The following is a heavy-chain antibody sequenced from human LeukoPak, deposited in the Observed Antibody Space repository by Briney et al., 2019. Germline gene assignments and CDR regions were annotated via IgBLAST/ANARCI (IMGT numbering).Heavy chain of an antibody. J-gene: IGHJ4*02. D-gene: IGHD3-10*01. CDR2: IRYNGNNQ. Sequence: GGSLRRSCAASGFTFSNYAMHWVRQAPGKGLEWVAFIRYNGNNQYYADSVKGRFTISRDNSKDTLYLQMNSLRADDTAVYYCAKDRAYVAMVRGVLAYWGQGTLVTVSS. V-gene: IGHV3-30*02. CDR1: GFTFSNYA. CDR3: AKDRAYVAMVRGVLAY.